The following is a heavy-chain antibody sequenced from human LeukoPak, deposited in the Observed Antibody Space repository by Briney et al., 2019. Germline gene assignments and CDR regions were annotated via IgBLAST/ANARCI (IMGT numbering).Heavy chain of an antibody. D-gene: IGHD6-25*01. Sequence: PSETLSLTCTVSGGSISSYYWSWIRQPPGKGLEWIGYIYYSGSTNYNPSLKSRVTISVDTSKNQFSLRLSSVTAADTAVYYCARDRLRLLPAFDIWGQGTVVSVSS. CDR1: GGSISSYY. V-gene: IGHV4-59*12. CDR3: ARDRLRLLPAFDI. CDR2: IYYSGST. J-gene: IGHJ3*02.